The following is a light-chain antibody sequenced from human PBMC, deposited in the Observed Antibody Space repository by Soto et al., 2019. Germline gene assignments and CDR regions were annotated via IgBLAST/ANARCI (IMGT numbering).Light chain of an antibody. V-gene: IGKV3-15*01. CDR3: QQYNNWPPWT. CDR1: QSVSSN. Sequence: EIVMTQSASTLSVSAGERATLSWRASQSVSSNLAWYQQKPGQAPRLLVYGASTRATGIPARFSGSGSATEFTPTISSLQSEDFAVYYCQQYNNWPPWTFGQGTKVDIK. J-gene: IGKJ1*01. CDR2: GAS.